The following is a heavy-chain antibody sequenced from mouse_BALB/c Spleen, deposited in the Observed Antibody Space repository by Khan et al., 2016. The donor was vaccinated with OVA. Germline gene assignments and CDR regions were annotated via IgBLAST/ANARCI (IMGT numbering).Heavy chain of an antibody. J-gene: IGHJ4*01. Sequence: VQLKESGPGLVAPSQSPSITCTVSGFSLTGYGVNWVRQPPGKGLEWLGMIWGDGSTDYNSALKSRLSISKDNSKSQVFLKMNSLHTDDTARYYCAREIYYDYAYYYAMDYWGQGTSVTVSS. CDR2: IWGDGST. D-gene: IGHD2-4*01. V-gene: IGHV2-6-7*01. CDR3: AREIYYDYAYYYAMDY. CDR1: GFSLTGYG.